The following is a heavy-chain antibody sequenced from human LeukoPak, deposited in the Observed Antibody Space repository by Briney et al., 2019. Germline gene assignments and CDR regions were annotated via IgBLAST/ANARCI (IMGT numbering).Heavy chain of an antibody. Sequence: SETLSLTCAVYGGSFSGYYWSWIRQPPGKGLEWIGEINHSGSTNYNPSLKSRVTISVDTSKNQFSLKLSSVTAADTAVYYCARDFGPWYYYDSSGYYYVSAFDIWGQGTMVTVSS. CDR3: ARDFGPWYYYDSSGYYYVSAFDI. CDR1: GGSFSGYY. CDR2: INHSGST. J-gene: IGHJ3*02. D-gene: IGHD3-22*01. V-gene: IGHV4-34*01.